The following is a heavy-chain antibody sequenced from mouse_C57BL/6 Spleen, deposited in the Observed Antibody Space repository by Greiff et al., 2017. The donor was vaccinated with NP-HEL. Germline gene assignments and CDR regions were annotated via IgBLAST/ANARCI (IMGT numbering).Heavy chain of an antibody. CDR2: ISSGSSTI. CDR3: ARSTFYYYAMDY. D-gene: IGHD4-1*02. Sequence: DVMLVESGGGLVKPGGSLKLSCAASGFTFSDYGMHWVRQAPEKGLEWVAYISSGSSTIYYADTVKGRFTISRDNAKNTLFLQMTSLRSADTAMYYCARSTFYYYAMDYWGQGTSVTVSS. J-gene: IGHJ4*01. V-gene: IGHV5-17*01. CDR1: GFTFSDYG.